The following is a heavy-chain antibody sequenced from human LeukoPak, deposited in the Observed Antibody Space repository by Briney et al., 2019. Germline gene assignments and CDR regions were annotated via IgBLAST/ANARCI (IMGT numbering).Heavy chain of an antibody. CDR3: ARVSRVVAYLSSFDY. D-gene: IGHD2-15*01. CDR1: GFTFSNYS. J-gene: IGHJ4*02. Sequence: GGSLRLSCAASGFTFSNYSTNWVRQAPGKGLEWVSSISSLSSYIYYADSLKGRFTISRDNAKNSLYLQMNSLRAEDTAVYYCARVSRVVAYLSSFDYWGQGTLVTVSS. V-gene: IGHV3-21*01. CDR2: ISSLSSYI.